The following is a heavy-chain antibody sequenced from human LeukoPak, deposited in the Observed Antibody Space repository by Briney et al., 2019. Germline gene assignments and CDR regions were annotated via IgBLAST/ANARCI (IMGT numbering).Heavy chain of an antibody. CDR1: GGSISSGAYY. V-gene: IGHV4-61*09. Sequence: SSETLSLTCTVSGGSISSGAYYWSWIRQPAGKGLEWIGHIYTTGSTSYSPSLKSRVTISIDTSKNQFSLNLRSVTAADTAVYYCASATEGLWWGGYYYYYMDVWGKGTTVTVSS. D-gene: IGHD2-21*01. J-gene: IGHJ6*03. CDR3: ASATEGLWWGGYYYYYMDV. CDR2: IYTTGST.